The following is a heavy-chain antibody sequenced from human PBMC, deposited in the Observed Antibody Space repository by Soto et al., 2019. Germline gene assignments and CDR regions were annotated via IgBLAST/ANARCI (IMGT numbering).Heavy chain of an antibody. CDR2: IKQDGSET. V-gene: IGHV3-7*01. CDR1: GFTFSSYW. D-gene: IGHD3-10*01. CDR3: VTGSGSFRLRN. Sequence: EVQLVESGGGLVQPGGSPRLSCAASGFTFSSYWMSWVRQAPGKGLEWVANIKQDGSETYYVDSVKGRFTISRDNAKNSLYLQMNSLRAEDTAVYYCVTGSGSFRLRNWGQGTLVTVSS. J-gene: IGHJ4*02.